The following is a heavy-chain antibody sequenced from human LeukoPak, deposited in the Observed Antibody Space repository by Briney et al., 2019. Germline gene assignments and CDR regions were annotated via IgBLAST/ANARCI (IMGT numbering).Heavy chain of an antibody. CDR2: ISYDGSNK. V-gene: IGHV3-30-3*01. CDR1: GFTFSTYR. J-gene: IGHJ4*02. CDR3: ARVDCSGGSCYLRPFDY. Sequence: PGGSLRLSCAASGFTFSTYRMNWVRQAPGKGLEWVAVISYDGSNKYYADSVRGRFTISRDNSKNTLYLQMNSLRVEDTAVYHCARVDCSGGSCYLRPFDYWGQGTLVTVSS. D-gene: IGHD2-15*01.